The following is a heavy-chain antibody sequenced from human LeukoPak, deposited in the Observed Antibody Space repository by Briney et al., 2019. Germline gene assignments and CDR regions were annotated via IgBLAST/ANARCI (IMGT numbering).Heavy chain of an antibody. CDR2: INWNGGST. Sequence: GGSLRLSCAASGFTFDDYGMSWVRQAQGKWLEWVSGINWNGGSTGYADSVKGRFTISRDNAKNSLYLQMNSLRAEDTALYYCARDLRGSTMIVVVINAFDIWGQGTMVTVSS. V-gene: IGHV3-20*04. CDR3: ARDLRGSTMIVVVINAFDI. CDR1: GFTFDDYG. J-gene: IGHJ3*02. D-gene: IGHD3-22*01.